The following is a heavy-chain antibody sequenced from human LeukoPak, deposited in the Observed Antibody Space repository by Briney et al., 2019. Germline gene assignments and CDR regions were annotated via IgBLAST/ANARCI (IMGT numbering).Heavy chain of an antibody. V-gene: IGHV3-53*01. CDR3: ARGYYYDSSGYLDY. J-gene: IGHJ4*02. D-gene: IGHD3-22*01. CDR1: GFTVSSNY. CDR2: IYSGGST. Sequence: GGSLRLSCAASGFTVSSNYMSWVRQAPGKGLEWVSVIYSGGSTYYADSVKGRFTISRDNSKSTLYLQMNSLRAEDTAVYYCARGYYYDSSGYLDYWGQGTLVTVSS.